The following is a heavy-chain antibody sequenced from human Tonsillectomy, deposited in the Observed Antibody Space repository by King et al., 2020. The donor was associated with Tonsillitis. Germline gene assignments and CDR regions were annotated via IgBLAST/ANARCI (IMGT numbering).Heavy chain of an antibody. Sequence: VQLVESGGGVVQPGRSLRLSCAASGFTFNNYGMHWVRQAPGKGLEWVAVISYDGSNKYYGDSVKGRFTISRDNSKNTLFLQMNSLRTEDTAVYYCATDIGGNFDWYFDLWGRGTLVTVSS. CDR2: ISYDGSNK. CDR1: GFTFNNYG. CDR3: ATDIGGNFDWYFDL. J-gene: IGHJ2*01. V-gene: IGHV3-30*03. D-gene: IGHD2-21*01.